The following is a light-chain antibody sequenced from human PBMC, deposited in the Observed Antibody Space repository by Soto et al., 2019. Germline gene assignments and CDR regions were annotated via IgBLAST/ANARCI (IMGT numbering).Light chain of an antibody. J-gene: IGKJ2*01. CDR1: QSISTY. V-gene: IGKV1-39*01. CDR2: GAS. CDR3: QQYYNTPTT. Sequence: DIQLTQSPSSLSASVGDRFTITCLASQSISTYLDWYQHKPGKAPNLLIYGASTLHTGVPSRFSGSGSGTDFTLTISSLQPEDFATYYCQQYYNTPTTFGQGTKVDIK.